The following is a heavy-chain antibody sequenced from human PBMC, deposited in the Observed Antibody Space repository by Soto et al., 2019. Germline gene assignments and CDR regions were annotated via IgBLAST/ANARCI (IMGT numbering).Heavy chain of an antibody. CDR1: GFTFSDYW. D-gene: IGHD3-10*01. Sequence: GGSLRLSCAASGFTFSDYWMNWVRQAPGKGLEWVASIKYDGAEKTYVDSVKGRFTISRDNPKNSVYLQMASLRAEDTAVYYCARDGVAPGLYFDHWGQGTPVTISS. CDR2: IKYDGAEK. V-gene: IGHV3-7*05. J-gene: IGHJ4*02. CDR3: ARDGVAPGLYFDH.